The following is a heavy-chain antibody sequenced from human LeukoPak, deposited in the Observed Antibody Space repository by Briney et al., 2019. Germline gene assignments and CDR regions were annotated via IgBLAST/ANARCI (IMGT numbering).Heavy chain of an antibody. J-gene: IGHJ4*02. Sequence: GGSLRLSCAASGFIFTGYFMSWVRQAPGKGLEWVANIKQDGSEKYYVDSVKGRFTISRDNAKNSLYLQMNSLRAEDTAVYYCARSLNGAFDYWGQGTLVTVSS. D-gene: IGHD4-17*01. CDR1: GFIFTGYF. CDR3: ARSLNGAFDY. V-gene: IGHV3-7*01. CDR2: IKQDGSEK.